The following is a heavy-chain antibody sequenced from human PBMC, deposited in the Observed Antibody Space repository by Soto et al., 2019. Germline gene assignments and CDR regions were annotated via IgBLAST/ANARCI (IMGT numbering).Heavy chain of an antibody. CDR1: GDSISTESYY. CDR3: ATLTSRISTTRITFDY. Sequence: QLQLQESGPGLVKPSETLSLTCSVSGDSISTESYYWGWIRQPPGKGLEWIGNIYHNANTYYNPSLESRVTISANTSKHQFSLAVASVTAADTPVYYCATLTSRISTTRITFDYWSQRTQVTVSS. D-gene: IGHD1-1*01. J-gene: IGHJ4*02. V-gene: IGHV4-39*01. CDR2: IYHNANT.